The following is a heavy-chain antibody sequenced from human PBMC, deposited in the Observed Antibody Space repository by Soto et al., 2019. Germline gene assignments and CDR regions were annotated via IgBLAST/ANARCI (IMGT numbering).Heavy chain of an antibody. J-gene: IGHJ3*01. D-gene: IGHD3-22*01. Sequence: QLVQSGAEVKEPGSTVKVSCRTSGGDFRSSAISWVRQTPGEGFESVGVTIVAFGTANYAQRFRGRVTITADASANTVYMEMRSLKSEDTAMYFCARDSIITRTESAAFDVWGQGTKVTVSS. CDR2: TIVAFGTA. CDR1: GGDFRSSA. CDR3: ARDSIITRTESAAFDV. V-gene: IGHV1-69*01.